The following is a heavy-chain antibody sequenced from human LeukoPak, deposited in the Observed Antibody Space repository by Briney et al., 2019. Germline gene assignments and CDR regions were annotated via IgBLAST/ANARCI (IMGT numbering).Heavy chain of an antibody. D-gene: IGHD2-15*01. CDR1: GFTVSSNY. CDR2: IYSGGST. CDR3: ARGYCSGGSCCGALNY. Sequence: PGGSLRLSCAASGFTVSSNYMSWVRQAPGKGLEWVSVIYSGGSTYYADSVKGRFTISRDNSKNTLYLQMNSLRAEDTAVYYCARGYCSGGSCCGALNYWGQGTLVTVSS. V-gene: IGHV3-53*01. J-gene: IGHJ4*02.